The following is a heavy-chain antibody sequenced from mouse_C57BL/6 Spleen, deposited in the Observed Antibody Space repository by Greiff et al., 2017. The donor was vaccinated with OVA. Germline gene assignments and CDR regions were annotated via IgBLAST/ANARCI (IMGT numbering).Heavy chain of an antibody. CDR3: ARHDYLYYYAMDY. Sequence: VHLVESGAELMKPGASVKLSCKATGYTFTGYWIEWVKQRPGHGLEWIGEILPGSGSTNYNEKFKGKATFTADTSSNPAYMQRSSLTDEDSAIYDGARHDYLYYYAMDYWGQGTSVTVSS. J-gene: IGHJ4*01. V-gene: IGHV1-9*01. CDR2: ILPGSGST. CDR1: GYTFTGYW. D-gene: IGHD2-4*01.